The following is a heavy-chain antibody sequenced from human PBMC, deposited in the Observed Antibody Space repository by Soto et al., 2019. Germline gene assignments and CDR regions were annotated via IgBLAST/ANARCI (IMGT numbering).Heavy chain of an antibody. J-gene: IGHJ6*02. V-gene: IGHV1-46*01. CDR1: GYTFTSYY. CDR2: INPSGGST. D-gene: IGHD6-19*01. CDR3: ARGSVAVAGTWDYYYGMDV. Sequence: ASVKVSCKASGYTFTSYYMHWVRQAPGQGLEWMGIINPSGGSTSYAQKFQGRVTMTRDTSMSTVYMELSSLRSEDTAVYYCARGSVAVAGTWDYYYGMDVWGQGTTVTV.